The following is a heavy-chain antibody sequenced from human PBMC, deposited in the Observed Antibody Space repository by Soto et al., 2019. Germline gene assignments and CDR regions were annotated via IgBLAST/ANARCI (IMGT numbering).Heavy chain of an antibody. V-gene: IGHV3-15*01. CDR2: IKTESEGGTT. J-gene: IGHJ4*02. CDR1: GFSFKTAW. D-gene: IGHD2-15*01. CDR3: TTDVGPGPGFFDY. Sequence: GGSLRLSCAASGFSFKTAWMSWVRQAPGKGLEWVGRIKTESEGGTTDHAAPVKGRFIISRDDSKNTLYLQVKSLKIEDSGVYYCTTDVGPGPGFFDYWGQGTLVTVSS.